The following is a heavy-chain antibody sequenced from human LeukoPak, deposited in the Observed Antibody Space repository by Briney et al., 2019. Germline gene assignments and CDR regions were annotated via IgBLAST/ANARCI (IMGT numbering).Heavy chain of an antibody. V-gene: IGHV3-74*01. CDR2: IYSDGSNK. Sequence: PGGSLRLSCAASGFTFNNYWMHWVRQAPGKGLVWVARIYSDGSNKYYADSVKGRFTISRDNAKNTLYLQMNSLRAEDTAVYYCARGVTGRHSGRYGLDVWGQGTTVTVSS. J-gene: IGHJ6*02. CDR1: GFTFNNYW. CDR3: ARGVTGRHSGRYGLDV. D-gene: IGHD1-20*01.